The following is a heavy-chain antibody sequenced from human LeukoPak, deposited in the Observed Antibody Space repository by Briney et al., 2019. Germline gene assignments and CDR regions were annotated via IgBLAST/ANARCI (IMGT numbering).Heavy chain of an antibody. CDR3: ARVAPCSSTSCDDY. V-gene: IGHV1-69*13. J-gene: IGHJ4*02. CDR1: GGTFSSYA. Sequence: SVTVSCKASGGTFSSYAISWVRQAPGQGLEWMGGIIPIFGTANYAQKFQGRVTTTADESTSTAYMELSSLRSEDTAVYYCARVAPCSSTSCDDYWGQGTLVTVSS. CDR2: IIPIFGTA. D-gene: IGHD2-2*01.